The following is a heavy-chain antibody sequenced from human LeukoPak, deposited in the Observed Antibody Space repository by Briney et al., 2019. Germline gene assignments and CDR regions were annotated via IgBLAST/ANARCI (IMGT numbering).Heavy chain of an antibody. J-gene: IGHJ4*02. V-gene: IGHV3-74*01. CDR2: INSDGSST. CDR3: ARVGQAGYVGYPLDY. D-gene: IGHD5-12*01. CDR1: GFTFSSYW. Sequence: GGSLRLSCAASGFTFSSYWMHWVRQAPGKGLMWVSRINSDGSSTSYADSVKGRFTISRDNAKNTLYLQMNSLRAEDTAVFYCARVGQAGYVGYPLDYRGQGTLVTISS.